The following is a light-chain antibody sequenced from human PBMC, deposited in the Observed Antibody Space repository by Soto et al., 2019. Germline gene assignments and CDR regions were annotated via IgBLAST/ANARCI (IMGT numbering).Light chain of an antibody. Sequence: EIVMTQSPATLSVSPGARATLSCRASQSVGSSFLAWYQQKPGQAPRLLIHGASSRATGIPEKFSGSGSGTNFTLTISRLEPEDFAVYYCQQYGSSPPITFGQGTRLEIK. CDR1: QSVGSSF. V-gene: IGKV3-20*01. CDR2: GAS. CDR3: QQYGSSPPIT. J-gene: IGKJ5*01.